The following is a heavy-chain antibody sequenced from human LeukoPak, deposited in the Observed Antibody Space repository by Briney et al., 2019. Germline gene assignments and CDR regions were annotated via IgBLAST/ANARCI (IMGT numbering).Heavy chain of an antibody. D-gene: IGHD6-13*01. Sequence: SETLSLTCTVSGDSISSYYWSWIRQPPEKGLECIGYNYHSGSTNYNPSLKSRVTISADTSKDQFSLKLASVTAADTAVYYCATGYSSTWYYFDYWAQGTLVTVSS. V-gene: IGHV4-59*01. J-gene: IGHJ4*02. CDR1: GDSISSYY. CDR2: NYHSGST. CDR3: ATGYSSTWYYFDY.